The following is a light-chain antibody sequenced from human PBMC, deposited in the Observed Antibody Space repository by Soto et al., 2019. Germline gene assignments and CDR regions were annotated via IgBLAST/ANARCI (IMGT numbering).Light chain of an antibody. Sequence: DVEVPHSPSSLSAVAGDRVTITCRASRGIGDRLAWFQQKPGKAPQFLIQAASNLQSGVPSRFSGSGSGTEFILSINSLQPEDIATYYCLQVSSFPRTFGQRANVDIK. CDR1: RGIGDR. CDR2: AAS. CDR3: LQVSSFPRT. J-gene: IGKJ1*01. V-gene: IGKV1-12*01.